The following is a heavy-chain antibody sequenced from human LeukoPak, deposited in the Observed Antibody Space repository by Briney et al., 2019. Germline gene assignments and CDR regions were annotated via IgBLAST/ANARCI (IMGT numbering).Heavy chain of an antibody. CDR2: ISGSGGST. D-gene: IGHD3-10*02. CDR1: GFSVSSNY. CDR3: AKDLPMFVPYY. V-gene: IGHV3-23*01. Sequence: GGSLRLSCAVSGFSVSSNYMSRVRQAPGKGLEWVSAISGSGGSTYYADSVKGRFTISRDNSKNTLYLQMNSLRAEDTAVYYCAKDLPMFVPYYWGQGTLVTVSS. J-gene: IGHJ4*02.